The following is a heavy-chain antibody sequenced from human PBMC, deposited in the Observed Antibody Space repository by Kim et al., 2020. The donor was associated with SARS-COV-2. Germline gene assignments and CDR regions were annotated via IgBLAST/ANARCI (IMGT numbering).Heavy chain of an antibody. CDR2: IKQDGSEK. Sequence: GGSLRLSCAASGFTFSSYWMSWVRQAPGKGLEWVANIKQDGSEKYYVDSVKGRFTISRDNAKNSLYLQMNSLRAEDTAVYYCAREPSGWKHYFDYWGQGTLVTVSS. CDR1: GFTFSSYW. J-gene: IGHJ4*02. CDR3: AREPSGWKHYFDY. D-gene: IGHD6-19*01. V-gene: IGHV3-7*01.